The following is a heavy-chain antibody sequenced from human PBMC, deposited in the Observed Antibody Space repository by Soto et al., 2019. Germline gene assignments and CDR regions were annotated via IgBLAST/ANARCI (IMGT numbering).Heavy chain of an antibody. Sequence: GGSLRLSCAASGFTFSSYGMHWVRQAPGKGLEWVAVIWYDGSNKYYADSVKGRFTISRDNSKNTLYLQMNSLRAEDTAVYYCAREWQGDSSGYYYYYGMDVWGQGTTVTVSS. V-gene: IGHV3-33*01. CDR3: AREWQGDSSGYYYYYGMDV. J-gene: IGHJ6*02. CDR1: GFTFSSYG. D-gene: IGHD6-25*01. CDR2: IWYDGSNK.